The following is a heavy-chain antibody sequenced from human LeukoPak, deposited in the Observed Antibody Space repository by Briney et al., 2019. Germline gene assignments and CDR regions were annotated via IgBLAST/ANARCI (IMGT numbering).Heavy chain of an antibody. D-gene: IGHD1-26*01. CDR2: ISAYNGNT. CDR3: ARDWEGWELPSCFDY. CDR1: GYTFTSYG. V-gene: IGHV1-18*01. Sequence: ASVKVSCKASGYTFTSYGISWVRQAPGQGLEWMGWISAYNGNTNYAQKLQGRVTMTTDTSTSTAYMELRSLRSDDTAVYYCARDWEGWELPSCFDYWGQGTLVTVSS. J-gene: IGHJ4*02.